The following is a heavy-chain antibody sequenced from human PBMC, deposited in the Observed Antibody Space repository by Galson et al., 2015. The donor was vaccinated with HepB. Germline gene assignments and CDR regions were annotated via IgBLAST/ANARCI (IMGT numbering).Heavy chain of an antibody. D-gene: IGHD2-8*01. CDR3: ATGLNDCTNGVCYAPFDY. J-gene: IGHJ4*02. Sequence: SVTVSCKVSGYTLTELSMHWVRQAPGKGLEWMGGFDPEDGETIYAQKFQGRVTMTEDTSTDTAYMELSSLRSEDTAVYYCATGLNDCTNGVCYAPFDYWGQGTLVTVSS. V-gene: IGHV1-24*01. CDR2: FDPEDGET. CDR1: GYTLTELS.